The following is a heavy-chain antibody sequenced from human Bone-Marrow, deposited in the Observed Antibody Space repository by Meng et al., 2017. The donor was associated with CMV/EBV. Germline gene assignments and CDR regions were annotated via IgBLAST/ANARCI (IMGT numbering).Heavy chain of an antibody. D-gene: IGHD1-26*01. CDR1: GFTFSSYW. Sequence: GGSLRLSCAASGFTFSSYWMSWVRQAPGKGLEWVANIKQDGSEKYYVDSVKGRFTISRDNAKNSLYLQMNSLRAEDTAEYYCARDPSGSYLDGAFDIWGQGTIVTVSS. V-gene: IGHV3-7*01. CDR3: ARDPSGSYLDGAFDI. CDR2: IKQDGSEK. J-gene: IGHJ3*02.